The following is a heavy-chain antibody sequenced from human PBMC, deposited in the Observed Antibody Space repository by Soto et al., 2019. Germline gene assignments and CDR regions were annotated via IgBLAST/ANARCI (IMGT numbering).Heavy chain of an antibody. CDR3: ARRVLENPFFDY. CDR1: GYTFTNYW. V-gene: IGHV5-51*01. J-gene: IGHJ4*02. D-gene: IGHD3-10*01. CDR2: IYPGDSDT. Sequence: GESLKISCKGSGYTFTNYWIAWLRQMPGRGPEWMGIIYPGDSDTRYSPSFQGQVSISADKSISTAFLQWSSLKASDSAMYYCARRVLENPFFDYWGQGALVTVSS.